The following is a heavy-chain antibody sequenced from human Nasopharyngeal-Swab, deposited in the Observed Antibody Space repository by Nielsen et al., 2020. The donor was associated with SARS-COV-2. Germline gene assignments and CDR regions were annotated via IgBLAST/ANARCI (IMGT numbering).Heavy chain of an antibody. Sequence: GGSLRLSCAASGFTFDDYAMHWVRQAPGKGPEWVSGISWNSGSIGYADSVKGRFTISRDNAKNSLYLQMNSLRAEDTALYYCAGVLSATYWGQGTLVTVSS. J-gene: IGHJ4*02. CDR2: ISWNSGSI. V-gene: IGHV3-9*01. D-gene: IGHD2-8*01. CDR3: AGVLSATY. CDR1: GFTFDDYA.